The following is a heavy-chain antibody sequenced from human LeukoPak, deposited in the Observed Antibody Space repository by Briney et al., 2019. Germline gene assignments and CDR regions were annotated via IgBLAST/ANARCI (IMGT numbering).Heavy chain of an antibody. D-gene: IGHD2-2*02. CDR3: ASLRYCSSTSCYTTDAFDI. CDR2: IWYDGSNK. Sequence: GGSLRLSCAASGFTFSSYGMHWVRQAPGKGLEWVAVIWYDGSNKYYADSVKGRFTISRDNSKNTLYLQMNSLRAEDTAVYYCASLRYCSSTSCYTTDAFDIWGQGTMVTVSS. CDR1: GFTFSSYG. V-gene: IGHV3-30*19. J-gene: IGHJ3*02.